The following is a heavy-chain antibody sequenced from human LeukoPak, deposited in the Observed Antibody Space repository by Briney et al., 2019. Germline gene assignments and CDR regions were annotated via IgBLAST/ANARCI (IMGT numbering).Heavy chain of an antibody. CDR1: GFTFSDHY. V-gene: IGHV3-72*01. Sequence: PGGSLRLSCVASGFTFSDHYMDWVRQAPGKGLEWVGQIRNRANGYTTNYAASVNGRFTISRDDSKKSLYLQMRSLKTEDTAVYYCADVGGSLWGQGTLVTLSS. CDR2: IRNRANGYTT. CDR3: ADVGGSL. J-gene: IGHJ4*02. D-gene: IGHD1-26*01.